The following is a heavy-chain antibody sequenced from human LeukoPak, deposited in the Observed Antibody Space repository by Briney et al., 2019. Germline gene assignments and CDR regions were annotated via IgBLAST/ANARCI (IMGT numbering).Heavy chain of an antibody. V-gene: IGHV4-59*12. CDR3: AREGWGRAFDI. D-gene: IGHD7-27*01. CDR1: GGSISSYY. Sequence: SETLSLTCTVSGGSISSYYWSWIRQPPGKGLEWIGYIYYSGSTYYNPSLKSRVTISVDTSKNQFSLKLSSVTAADTAVYYCAREGWGRAFDIWGQGTMVTVSS. CDR2: IYYSGST. J-gene: IGHJ3*02.